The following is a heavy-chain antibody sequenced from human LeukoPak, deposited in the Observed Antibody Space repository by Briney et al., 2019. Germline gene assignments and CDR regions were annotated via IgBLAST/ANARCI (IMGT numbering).Heavy chain of an antibody. CDR1: GFTFSSYW. Sequence: LGGSLRLSCAASGFTFSSYWMSWVRQAPGKGLEWVANIKQDGSEKYYVDSVKGRFTISRDNAKNSLYLQMNSLRAEDTAVYYCARSSPGYSGYDWPYYFDYWGQGTLVTVSS. CDR3: ARSSPGYSGYDWPYYFDY. D-gene: IGHD5-12*01. CDR2: IKQDGSEK. J-gene: IGHJ4*02. V-gene: IGHV3-7*01.